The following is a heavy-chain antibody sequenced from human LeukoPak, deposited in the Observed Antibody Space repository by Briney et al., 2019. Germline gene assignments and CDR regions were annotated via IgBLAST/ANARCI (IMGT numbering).Heavy chain of an antibody. D-gene: IGHD3-22*01. CDR3: ARREGYDSSGYYYY. CDR2: INWNGGST. J-gene: IGHJ4*02. Sequence: GGSLRLSCAASGFTFDDYGMSWVRQAPGKGLEWVSGINWNGGSTGYADSVKGRFTISRDNAKNSLYLQMNSLRAGDTALYYCARREGYDSSGYYYYWGQGTLVTVSS. V-gene: IGHV3-20*04. CDR1: GFTFDDYG.